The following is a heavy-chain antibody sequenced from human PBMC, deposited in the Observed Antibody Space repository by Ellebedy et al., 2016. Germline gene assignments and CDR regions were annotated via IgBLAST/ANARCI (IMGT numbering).Heavy chain of an antibody. D-gene: IGHD3-10*01. CDR2: MNPNTGDT. CDR3: TRGTNSGSYRAD. J-gene: IGHJ4*02. CDR1: AGIFSSYA. Sequence: ASVKVSXXASAGIFSSYAINWVRQDTGQGLEWMGWMNPNTGDTGYGEKFQGRVTMTRNTSLNTAYMELSSLRSDDTAVYYCTRGTNSGSYRADWGQGTLVTVSS. V-gene: IGHV1-8*02.